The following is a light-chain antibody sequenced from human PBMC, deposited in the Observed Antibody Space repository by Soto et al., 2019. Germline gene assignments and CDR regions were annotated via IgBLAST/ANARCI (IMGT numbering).Light chain of an antibody. J-gene: IGKJ2*01. Sequence: EIVLTQSPGTLSLSPGERATLSCRASQSVRSNYLAWYQQKPGQAPRLLIYGASSRATGIPDRFSGSGSGTDFTLTISRLEPEDFAVYYCQHYGSSAYTFGQGTTLEL. CDR1: QSVRSNY. CDR3: QHYGSSAYT. V-gene: IGKV3-20*01. CDR2: GAS.